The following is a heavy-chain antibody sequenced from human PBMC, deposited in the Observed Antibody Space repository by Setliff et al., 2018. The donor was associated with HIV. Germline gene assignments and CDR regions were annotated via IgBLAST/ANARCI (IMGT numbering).Heavy chain of an antibody. V-gene: IGHV1-69*13. CDR3: ARDRVPYSYVHDAFDI. D-gene: IGHD4-4*01. Sequence: GASVKVSCKASGYTFTAYYMHWVRQAPGQGLEWMGGFIPIFGTAKYAQKFQGRVIITADESSTTAYMELSSLRSEDTAVYYCARDRVPYSYVHDAFDIWGQGTLVTVSS. J-gene: IGHJ3*02. CDR1: GYTFTAYY. CDR2: FIPIFGTA.